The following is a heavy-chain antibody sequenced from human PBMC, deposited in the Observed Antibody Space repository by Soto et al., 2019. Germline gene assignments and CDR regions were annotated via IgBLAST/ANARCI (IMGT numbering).Heavy chain of an antibody. CDR3: ARDGYCSGRSCYSDY. J-gene: IGHJ4*02. D-gene: IGHD2-15*01. Sequence: EVQLVESGGGLVKPGGSLRLSCAASGFTFSTYSMSWVRQAPGKGLEWVSAISRSSSYIYYADSVKGRFTISRDNVKNSRSLQMNSLQAEDTAVYYWARDGYCSGRSCYSDYWGQGTLVTVSS. V-gene: IGHV3-21*01. CDR1: GFTFSTYS. CDR2: ISRSSSYI.